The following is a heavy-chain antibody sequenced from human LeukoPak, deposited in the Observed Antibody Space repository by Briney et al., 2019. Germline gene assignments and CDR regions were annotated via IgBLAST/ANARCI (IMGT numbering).Heavy chain of an antibody. CDR1: GGSISSGSYY. J-gene: IGHJ3*02. CDR2: IYTSGST. Sequence: SQTLSRTCTVSGGSISSGSYYWSWIRQPAGKGLEWIGRIYTSGSTNYNPSLKSRVTISVDTSKNQFSLKLSSVTAADTAVYYCARDKGYYDSSGYLYDAFDIWGQGTMVTVSS. D-gene: IGHD3-22*01. CDR3: ARDKGYYDSSGYLYDAFDI. V-gene: IGHV4-61*02.